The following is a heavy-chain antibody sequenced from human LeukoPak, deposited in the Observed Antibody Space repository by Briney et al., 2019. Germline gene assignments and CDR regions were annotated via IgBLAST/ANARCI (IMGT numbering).Heavy chain of an antibody. CDR1: GFTLSGYW. D-gene: IGHD5-24*01. J-gene: IGHJ4*02. CDR2: INYAGGEK. Sequence: GGSLRLSCAASGFTLSGYWMSWVRQAPGKGLEWVANINYAGGEKNYVGSGKGRFTISRDNAKASVYLQMNRLTVEDPAVYYWARAPVATIYFDYWGQGTLGTVSS. V-gene: IGHV3-7*05. CDR3: ARAPVATIYFDY.